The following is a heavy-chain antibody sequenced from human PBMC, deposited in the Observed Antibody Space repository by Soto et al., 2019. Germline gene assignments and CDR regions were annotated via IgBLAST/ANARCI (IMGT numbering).Heavy chain of an antibody. CDR2: IIPIFGTA. Sequence: SVKVSCKASGGTFSSYAISWVRQAPGQGLGWMGGIIPIFGTANYAQKFQGRVTITADESTSTAYMELSSLRSEDTAVYYCARVRSWAGYSSSRAPYYFDYWGQGTLVTVSS. CDR3: ARVRSWAGYSSSRAPYYFDY. V-gene: IGHV1-69*13. D-gene: IGHD6-13*01. J-gene: IGHJ4*02. CDR1: GGTFSSYA.